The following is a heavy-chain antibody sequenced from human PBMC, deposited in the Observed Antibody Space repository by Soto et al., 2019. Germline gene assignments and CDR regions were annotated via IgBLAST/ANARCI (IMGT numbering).Heavy chain of an antibody. CDR2: ISSSSSTI. CDR1: GFTFSSYD. J-gene: IGHJ6*02. D-gene: IGHD5-12*01. V-gene: IGHV3-48*02. CDR3: AREAWQPSGMDV. Sequence: PGGSLRLSCAASGFTFSSYDMHWVRQATGKGLEWVSYISSSSSTIYYADSVKGRFTISRDNAKNSLYLQMNSLRDEDTAVYYCAREAWQPSGMDVWGQGTTVTVSS.